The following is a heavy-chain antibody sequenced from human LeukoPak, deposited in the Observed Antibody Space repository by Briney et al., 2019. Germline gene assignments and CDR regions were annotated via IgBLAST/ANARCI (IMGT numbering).Heavy chain of an antibody. Sequence: GGFLRLSCATSGFSFSNFGMNWVRQAPGEGLEWVSCISTDGHYKFYADSVQGRFTISRDNAKNSLYLQMDSLTAEDTAVYYCARRYAVYSDCRKDHSIDYWGQGTLVTVSS. CDR3: ARRYAVYSDCRKDHSIDY. J-gene: IGHJ4*02. CDR2: ISTDGHYK. D-gene: IGHD1-26*01. CDR1: GFSFSNFG. V-gene: IGHV3-21*01.